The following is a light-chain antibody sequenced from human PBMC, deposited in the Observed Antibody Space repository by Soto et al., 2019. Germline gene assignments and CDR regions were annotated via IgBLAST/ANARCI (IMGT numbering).Light chain of an antibody. CDR1: QSISSW. V-gene: IGKV1-5*03. J-gene: IGKJ1*01. CDR3: QHYNDNFT. CDR2: KAS. Sequence: DIPMTQSPSSLSASVGDRVTITCRASQSISSWLAWYQQKPGQAPKLLIYKASTLQSGLPSRFSGSGSGTEFTRAISILQPDDAATYYYQHYNDNFTFGQGTKVEIK.